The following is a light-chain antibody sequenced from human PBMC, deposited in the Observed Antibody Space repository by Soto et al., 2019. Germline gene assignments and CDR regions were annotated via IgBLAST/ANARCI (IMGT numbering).Light chain of an antibody. CDR2: DVT. CDR3: TSYAGSNIPVL. CDR1: SSDVGGYNF. V-gene: IGLV2-8*01. Sequence: QSALTQPPSASGSPGQSVTISCTGTSSDVGGYNFVSWYQQHPGQAPKLMIYDVTERPSGVPDRFSGSKSGNTASLTVSGLQREDEADYYCTSYAGSNIPVLFGGGTKVTVL. J-gene: IGLJ2*01.